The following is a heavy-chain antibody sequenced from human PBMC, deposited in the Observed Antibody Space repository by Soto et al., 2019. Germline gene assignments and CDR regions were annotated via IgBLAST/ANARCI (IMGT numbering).Heavy chain of an antibody. CDR2: ISASGGKT. V-gene: IGHV3-23*01. CDR3: AKRRYYSGSGSEPGGGMDV. J-gene: IGHJ6*02. D-gene: IGHD3-10*01. Sequence: PGGSLRLSCAASGFTFSSYAMSWVRQAPGEGLEWVSGISASGGKTYYADSVKGRFTISRDNSKNTLYLQMNSLRAEDTAVYYCAKRRYYSGSGSEPGGGMDVGGQGTTVTVSS. CDR1: GFTFSSYA.